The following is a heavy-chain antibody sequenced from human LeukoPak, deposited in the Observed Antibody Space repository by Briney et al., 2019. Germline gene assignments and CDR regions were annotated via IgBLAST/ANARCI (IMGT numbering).Heavy chain of an antibody. CDR3: AREVSADYGDYGCAFDI. CDR1: GFTFSSYS. Sequence: PGGSLRLSCAASGFTFSSYSMNWVRQAPGKGLEWVSSISSRSRYIYYADSVKGRFTISRDNAKNSLYLQMNSLRAEDTAVYYCAREVSADYGDYGCAFDIWGQGTMVTVSS. D-gene: IGHD4-17*01. CDR2: ISSRSRYI. V-gene: IGHV3-21*01. J-gene: IGHJ3*02.